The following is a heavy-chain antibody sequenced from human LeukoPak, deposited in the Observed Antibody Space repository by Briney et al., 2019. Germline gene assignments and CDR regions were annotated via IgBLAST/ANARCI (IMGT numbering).Heavy chain of an antibody. Sequence: GASVKVSCKASGYTFTSYGISWVRQAPGQGLEWMRWISAYNGNTNYAQKLQGRVTMTTDTSTSTAYMELRSLRSDDTAVYYCARDTNHYDFWSGSTIKRYYYYGMDVWGQGTTVTVSS. CDR3: ARDTNHYDFWSGSTIKRYYYYGMDV. J-gene: IGHJ6*02. CDR2: ISAYNGNT. V-gene: IGHV1-18*01. D-gene: IGHD3-3*01. CDR1: GYTFTSYG.